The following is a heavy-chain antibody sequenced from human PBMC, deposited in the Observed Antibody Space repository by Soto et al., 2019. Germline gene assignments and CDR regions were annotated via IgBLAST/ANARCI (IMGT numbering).Heavy chain of an antibody. CDR1: GGSFSGYY. D-gene: IGHD6-19*01. J-gene: IGHJ4*02. CDR2: INHSGST. V-gene: IGHV4-34*01. Sequence: QVQLQQWGAGLLKPSETLSLTCAVYGGSFSGYYWSWIRQPPGKGLEWIGEINHSGSTNYNPSLKIRVTISVDTSKNQFSLKLSSVTAADTAVYYCARGPGIAVAGQNFDYWGQGTLVTVSS. CDR3: ARGPGIAVAGQNFDY.